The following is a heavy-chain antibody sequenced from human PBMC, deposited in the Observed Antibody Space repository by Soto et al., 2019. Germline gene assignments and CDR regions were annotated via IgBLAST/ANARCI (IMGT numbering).Heavy chain of an antibody. CDR2: IIPIFGTA. J-gene: IGHJ3*02. D-gene: IGHD2-15*01. Sequence: QVQLVQSGAEVKKPGSSAKVSCKASGGTFSSYAISWVRQAPGQGLEWMGGIIPIFGTANYAQKFQGRVTITADESTSTAYMELSSLRSEDTAVYYCARGGAGYCSGGSCYDDDAFDIWGQGTMVTVSS. V-gene: IGHV1-69*01. CDR3: ARGGAGYCSGGSCYDDDAFDI. CDR1: GGTFSSYA.